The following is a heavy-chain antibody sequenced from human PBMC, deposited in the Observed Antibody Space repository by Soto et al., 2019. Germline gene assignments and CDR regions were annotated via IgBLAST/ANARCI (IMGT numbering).Heavy chain of an antibody. D-gene: IGHD3-10*01. J-gene: IGHJ3*02. CDR1: GFTFDDYA. Sequence: PGGSLRLSCAASGFTFDDYAMHWVRQAPGKGLEWVSGISWNSGSIGYADSVKGRFTISRDNAKNSLYLQMNSLRAEDTALYYCANFLGSGSYYKEDAFDIWGQGTMVTVSS. CDR2: ISWNSGSI. V-gene: IGHV3-9*01. CDR3: ANFLGSGSYYKEDAFDI.